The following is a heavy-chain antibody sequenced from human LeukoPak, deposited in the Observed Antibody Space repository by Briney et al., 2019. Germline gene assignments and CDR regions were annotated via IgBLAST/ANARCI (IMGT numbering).Heavy chain of an antibody. V-gene: IGHV4-38-2*02. J-gene: IGHJ4*02. CDR3: ARFLLDSLQN. Sequence: PSETLSLTCTVSGYSISSGYYWGWIRQPPGKGLEWIGSIYHSGSTYYNPSLKSRVTISVDTSKNQFSLKLSSVTAADTAVYYCARFLLDSLQNWGQGTLVTVSS. CDR1: GYSISSGYY. CDR2: IYHSGST. D-gene: IGHD1-1*01.